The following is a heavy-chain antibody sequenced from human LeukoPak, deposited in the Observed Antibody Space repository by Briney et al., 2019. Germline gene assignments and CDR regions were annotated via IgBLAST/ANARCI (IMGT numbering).Heavy chain of an antibody. D-gene: IGHD3-10*01. J-gene: IGHJ5*02. Sequence: PGGSRRLSCAASGFGFRNAWMNWVRQAPGKGLEWVGRILSKTSGGTTDYATPVKGRFTISRDDSKNMLYLHMNSLQIEDTAVYYCADYYASGSYPPWGQGTLVTVSS. CDR1: GFGFRNAW. V-gene: IGHV3-15*07. CDR2: ILSKTSGGTT. CDR3: ADYYASGSYPP.